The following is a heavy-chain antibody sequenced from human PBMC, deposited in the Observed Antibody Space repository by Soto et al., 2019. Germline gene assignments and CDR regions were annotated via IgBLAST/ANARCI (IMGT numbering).Heavy chain of an antibody. J-gene: IGHJ5*02. CDR3: ARDCSSTSCLNP. CDR1: GGSIGSYY. CDR2: IYYSGST. D-gene: IGHD2-2*01. V-gene: IGHV4-59*01. Sequence: SETLSLTCTVSGGSIGSYYWSWIRQPPGKGLEWIGYIYYSGSTNYNPSLKSRVTISVDTSKNQFSLKLSSVTAADTAVYYCARDCSSTSCLNPWGQGTLVTVSS.